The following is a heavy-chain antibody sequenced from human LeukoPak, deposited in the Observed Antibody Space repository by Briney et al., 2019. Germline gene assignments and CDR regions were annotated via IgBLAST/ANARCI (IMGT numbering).Heavy chain of an antibody. CDR2: ISSSSYI. Sequence: GGSLRLSYAASGFTFSSYSMNWVRQAPGKGLEWVSSISSSSYIYYADSVKGRFTISRDNAKNSLYLQMNSLRAEDTAVYYCARSYGDYRDDAFDIWGQGTMVTVSS. CDR3: ARSYGDYRDDAFDI. CDR1: GFTFSSYS. J-gene: IGHJ3*02. D-gene: IGHD4-17*01. V-gene: IGHV3-21*01.